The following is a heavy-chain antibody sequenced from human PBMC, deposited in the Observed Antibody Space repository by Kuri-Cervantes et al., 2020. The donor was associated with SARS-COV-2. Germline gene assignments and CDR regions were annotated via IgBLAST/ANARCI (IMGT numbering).Heavy chain of an antibody. CDR3: AAGLPAAMDYYYYYMDV. D-gene: IGHD2-2*01. CDR1: GFTFTSYA. Sequence: GGSLRLSCATSGFTFTSYAMSWVRQAPGKGLEWVSTISGGGGSTYYADSVEGRFTISRDSSKNTLYLQVNSLRAEDTAVYYCAAGLPAAMDYYYYYMDVWGKGTTVTVSS. CDR2: ISGGGGST. V-gene: IGHV3-23*01. J-gene: IGHJ6*03.